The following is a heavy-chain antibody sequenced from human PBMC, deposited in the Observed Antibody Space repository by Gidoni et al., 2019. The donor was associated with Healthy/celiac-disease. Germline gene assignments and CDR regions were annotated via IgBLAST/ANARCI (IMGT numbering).Heavy chain of an antibody. CDR3: AKDTVTTPPYYYYYGMDV. CDR1: GFTFRSYA. CDR2: ISGSGGST. V-gene: IGHV3-23*01. D-gene: IGHD4-17*01. J-gene: IGHJ6*02. Sequence: EVQLLESGGGLVQPGGSLRLSCAASGFTFRSYAMSGVRQAPGTGLEWVSAISGSGGSTYYADSVKGRFTISRDNSKNTLYLQMNSLRAEDTAVYYCAKDTVTTPPYYYYYGMDVWGQGTTVTVSS.